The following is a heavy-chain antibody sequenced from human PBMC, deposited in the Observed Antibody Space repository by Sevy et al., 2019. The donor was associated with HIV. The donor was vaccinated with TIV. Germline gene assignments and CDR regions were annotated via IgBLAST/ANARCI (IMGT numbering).Heavy chain of an antibody. Sequence: GGSLRLSCAASGFNFSVYSMNWVRQAPGKGLEWISYITTDTRTIKYAESVKGRFTIYRNNARNSVYLQMNSLRDEDTAIYYCARSEEGHFDDWGQGTPVTVSS. CDR3: ARSEEGHFDD. CDR1: GFNFSVYS. J-gene: IGHJ4*01. CDR2: ITTDTRTI. V-gene: IGHV3-48*02.